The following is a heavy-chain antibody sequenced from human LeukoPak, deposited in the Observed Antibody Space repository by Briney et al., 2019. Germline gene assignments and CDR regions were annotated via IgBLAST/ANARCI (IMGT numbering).Heavy chain of an antibody. CDR2: IYTSGST. CDR1: GGSISSGGYS. J-gene: IGHJ4*02. Sequence: SETLSLTCAVSGGSISSGGYSWSWIRQPAGKGLEWIGRIYTSGSTNYNPSLKSRVTISVDTSKNQFSLKLSSVTAADTAVYYCARGEKFNFDYWGQGTLVTVSS. CDR3: ARGEKFNFDY. V-gene: IGHV4-61*02.